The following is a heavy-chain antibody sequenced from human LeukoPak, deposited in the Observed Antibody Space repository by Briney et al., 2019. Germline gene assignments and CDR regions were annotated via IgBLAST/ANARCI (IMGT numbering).Heavy chain of an antibody. V-gene: IGHV3-23*01. CDR1: GFTFSSYA. J-gene: IGHJ4*02. CDR3: AKDPPRRYCSSTSCPPLFDY. D-gene: IGHD2-2*01. CDR2: ISGSGGST. Sequence: GGSLSLSCTASGFTFSSYAMSWVRQAPGKGLEWVSAISGSGGSTYYADSVKGRFTISRDNSKNTLYLQMNSLRAEDTAVYYCAKDPPRRYCSSTSCPPLFDYWGQGTLVTVSS.